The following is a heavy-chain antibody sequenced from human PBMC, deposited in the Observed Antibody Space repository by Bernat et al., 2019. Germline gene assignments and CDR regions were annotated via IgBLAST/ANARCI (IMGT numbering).Heavy chain of an antibody. V-gene: IGHV3-15*01. CDR2: IKSKTDGGTT. CDR3: TTVGGYCSGGRCYSRV. Sequence: EVQLVESGGGLVKPGGSLRLSCAASGFTFSNAWMSWVRQAPGKGLEWVGRIKSKTDGGTTDYAAPVKGRVTISRNDSKNTLYLQMNSLKTEDTAVYYCTTVGGYCSGGRCYSRVWGQGTMVTVSS. D-gene: IGHD2-15*01. J-gene: IGHJ3*01. CDR1: GFTFSNAW.